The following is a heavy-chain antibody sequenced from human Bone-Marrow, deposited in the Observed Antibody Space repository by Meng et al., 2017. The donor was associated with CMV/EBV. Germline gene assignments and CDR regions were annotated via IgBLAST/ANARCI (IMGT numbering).Heavy chain of an antibody. V-gene: IGHV3-74*01. CDR2: INSDGSSS. D-gene: IGHD2-2*01. CDR1: GFTFDDYA. Sequence: GESLKISCAASGFTFDDYAMHWVRQAPGKGLVWVSRINSDGSSSNYGDSVKGRFTISRDNAENTLYLQMNSLRAEDTAVYYCARSPGSQLYIWGRGTVVSVSS. CDR3: ARSPGSQLYI. J-gene: IGHJ3*02.